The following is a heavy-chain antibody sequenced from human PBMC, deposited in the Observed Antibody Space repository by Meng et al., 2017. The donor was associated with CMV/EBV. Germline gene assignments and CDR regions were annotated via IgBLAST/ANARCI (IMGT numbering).Heavy chain of an antibody. CDR3: ARDRNYDSSGLFAFDI. V-gene: IGHV3-7*01. Sequence: GESLKISCAASGFTFSSYWMSWVRQAPGKGLEWVANIKQDGSEKYYVDSAKGRFAISRDNAKNSLYLQMNSLRAEDTAVYYCARDRNYDSSGLFAFDIWGQGTMVTVSS. D-gene: IGHD3-22*01. CDR2: IKQDGSEK. CDR1: GFTFSSYW. J-gene: IGHJ3*02.